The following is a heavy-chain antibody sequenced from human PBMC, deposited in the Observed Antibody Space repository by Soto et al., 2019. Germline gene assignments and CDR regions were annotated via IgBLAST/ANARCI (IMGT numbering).Heavy chain of an antibody. Sequence: QVQIVESGGNVVQPGRSLRLSCTASGFTFNRYAIHLVRQAPAKGLEWVAVILSDGRKKYYADSVKGRFTLSRDISKNTLYVQMNCLRIDDTAVFYCTRVDVYSRSGSHTPYFDDWRQGTLVTVSS. CDR3: TRVDVYSRSGSHTPYFDD. J-gene: IGHJ4*02. CDR2: ILSDGRKK. CDR1: GFTFNRYA. V-gene: IGHV3-30*04. D-gene: IGHD3-3*01.